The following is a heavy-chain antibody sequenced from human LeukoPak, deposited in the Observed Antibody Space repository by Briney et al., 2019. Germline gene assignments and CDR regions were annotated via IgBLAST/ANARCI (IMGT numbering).Heavy chain of an antibody. J-gene: IGHJ4*02. D-gene: IGHD5-18*01. CDR3: ARDGGYSYGQRGFDY. Sequence: GGSLRLSCAASGFTFSSYAMHWVRQAPGKGLEWVAVISYDGSNKYYADSVKGRFTISRDNSKNTLYLQMNSLRAEDTAVYYCARDGGYSYGQRGFDYWGQGTLVTVSS. V-gene: IGHV3-30-3*01. CDR2: ISYDGSNK. CDR1: GFTFSSYA.